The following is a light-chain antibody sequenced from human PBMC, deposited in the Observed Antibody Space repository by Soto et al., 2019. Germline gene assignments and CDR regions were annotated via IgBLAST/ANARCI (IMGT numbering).Light chain of an antibody. CDR2: DVS. Sequence: QSVLTQPASVSGSPGQLIAISCTGTSRDVGGYDYVSWCQQHAGKAPKLMIYDVSNRPSGVPNRFSGSKSGNTASLTISGLRAEDEADYYCSSYTSIHTYVFGTGTKVTVL. CDR1: SRDVGGYDY. V-gene: IGLV2-14*01. CDR3: SSYTSIHTYV. J-gene: IGLJ1*01.